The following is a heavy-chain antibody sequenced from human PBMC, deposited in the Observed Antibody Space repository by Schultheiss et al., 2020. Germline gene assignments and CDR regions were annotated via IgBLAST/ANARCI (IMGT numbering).Heavy chain of an antibody. J-gene: IGHJ5*02. V-gene: IGHV1-69*04. CDR3: ARDVGFPFQAAAQDWVS. D-gene: IGHD6-13*01. CDR2: IIPILGIA. Sequence: KISCKASGGTFSSYAISWVRQAPGQGLEWMGRIIPILGIANYAQKFQGRVTMTRDTSISTAYMELSRLRSDDTAVYYCARDVGFPFQAAAQDWVSWGQGTLVTVSS. CDR1: GGTFSSYA.